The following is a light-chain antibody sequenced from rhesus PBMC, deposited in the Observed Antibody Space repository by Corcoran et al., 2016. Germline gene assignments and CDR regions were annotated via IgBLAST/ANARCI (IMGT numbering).Light chain of an antibody. CDR1: QGITSW. Sequence: DVQMTQSPSSLSASVGDTVTITCQASQGITSWLAWYHQKPGKAPKLLIYKASRLQSGVPSRFSGSGSVTHFTLTIRSLQPEDFATYFCLQYSSSPFTFGPGTKLDIK. V-gene: IGKV1-22*01. J-gene: IGKJ3*01. CDR3: LQYSSSPFT. CDR2: KAS.